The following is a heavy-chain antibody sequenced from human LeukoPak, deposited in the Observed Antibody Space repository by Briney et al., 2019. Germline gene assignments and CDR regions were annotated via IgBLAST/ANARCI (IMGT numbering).Heavy chain of an antibody. V-gene: IGHV4-4*07. D-gene: IGHD5-12*01. J-gene: IGHJ4*02. CDR1: GGSISSYY. CDR2: IYTSGST. Sequence: SETLSLTCTVSGGSISSYYWSWIRQPAGKGLEWIGRIYTSGSTYYNPSLKSRVTISVDTSKNQFSLKLSSVTAADTAVYYCARQRSGYDRGQALYYFDYWGQGTLVTVSS. CDR3: ARQRSGYDRGQALYYFDY.